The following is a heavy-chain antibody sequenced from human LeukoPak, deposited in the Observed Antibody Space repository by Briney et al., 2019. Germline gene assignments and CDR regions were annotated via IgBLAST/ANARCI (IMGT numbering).Heavy chain of an antibody. V-gene: IGHV1-46*01. Sequence: ASVKVSCMASGYTFTSYGISWVRQAPGQGLEWMGIINPSGGSTSYAQKFQGRVTMTRDTSTNTVYMELSSLRAEDTAVYYCARDQYLDYWGQGTLATVSS. CDR2: INPSGGST. CDR1: GYTFTSYG. J-gene: IGHJ4*02. CDR3: ARDQYLDY.